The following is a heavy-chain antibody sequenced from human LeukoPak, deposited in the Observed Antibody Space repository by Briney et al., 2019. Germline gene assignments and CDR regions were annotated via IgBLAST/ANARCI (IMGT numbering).Heavy chain of an antibody. CDR1: GGSISSYY. Sequence: SETLSLTCTVSGGSISSYYWSWIRQPPGKGLEWIGYIYYSGSTNYNPSLKSRVTISVDTSKNQFSLKLSSVTAADTAVYYCATGGSAIAAAATNWFDPWGQGTLVTVSS. D-gene: IGHD6-13*01. CDR3: ATGGSAIAAAATNWFDP. CDR2: IYYSGST. V-gene: IGHV4-59*12. J-gene: IGHJ5*02.